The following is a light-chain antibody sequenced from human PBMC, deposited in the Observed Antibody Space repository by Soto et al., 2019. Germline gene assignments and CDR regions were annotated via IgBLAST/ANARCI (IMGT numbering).Light chain of an antibody. V-gene: IGKV1-5*03. CDR3: QHYNSYSEA. CDR2: KAS. CDR1: QTISSW. Sequence: DIQMTQSPSTLSGSVGGRGTSTFRASQTISSWLAWYQQKPGKAPKLLIYKASTLKSGVPSRFSGSGSGTEFTLTISSMQPDDFATYYCQHYNSYSEAFGQGTKVDIK. J-gene: IGKJ1*01.